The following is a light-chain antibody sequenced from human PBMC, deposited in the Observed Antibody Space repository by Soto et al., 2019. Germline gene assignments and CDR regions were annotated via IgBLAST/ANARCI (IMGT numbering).Light chain of an antibody. CDR3: QDCDYLPV. V-gene: IGKV1-33*01. J-gene: IGKJ3*01. CDR1: EDITSY. CDR2: NAS. Sequence: DIQMPQSPSSLAASVGDRVTITCQATEDITSYLNWYHHKPGTAPKLLIYNASIVEAGVPSRFSGSGSGTDCTFTISSLPPEDVATYYWQDCDYLPVFGDGTTVDCK.